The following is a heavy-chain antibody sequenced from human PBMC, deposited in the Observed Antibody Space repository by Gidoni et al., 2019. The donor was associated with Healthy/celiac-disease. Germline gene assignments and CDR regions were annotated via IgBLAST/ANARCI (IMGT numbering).Heavy chain of an antibody. CDR3: ARGSSGWYDY. V-gene: IGHV4-39*01. CDR1: GGSISSSSYY. CDR2: IYYSGST. J-gene: IGHJ4*02. Sequence: QLQLQESGPGLVKTSETLSLTCTVSGGSISSSSYYWGWIRQPPGKGLEWIGSIYYSGSTYYNPSLKSRVTISVDTSKNQFSLKLSSVTAADTAVYYCARGSSGWYDYWGQGTLVTVSS. D-gene: IGHD6-19*01.